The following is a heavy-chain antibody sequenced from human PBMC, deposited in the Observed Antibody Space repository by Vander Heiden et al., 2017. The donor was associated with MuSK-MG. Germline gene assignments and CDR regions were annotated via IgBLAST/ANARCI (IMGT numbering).Heavy chain of an antibody. D-gene: IGHD1-1*01. CDR3: ASGTGIHQNQDAFDI. CDR1: GGTFSSDT. J-gene: IGHJ3*02. V-gene: IGHV1-69*10. CDR2: IIPILGIA. Sequence: QVQLVQSGAEVKKPGSSVKVSCKASGGTFSSDTVTWVRRPPGQGLECVGGIIPILGIANYAQKFQGRVTRTADKSTSTVYMELTSLRSEDTAVYYCASGTGIHQNQDAFDIWGQGTRGTVSS.